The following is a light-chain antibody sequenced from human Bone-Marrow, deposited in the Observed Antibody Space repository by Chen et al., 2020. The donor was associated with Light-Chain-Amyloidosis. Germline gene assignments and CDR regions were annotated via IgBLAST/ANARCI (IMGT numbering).Light chain of an antibody. CDR1: DLPTKY. CDR3: QSADSSGTYEVI. V-gene: IGLV3-25*03. J-gene: IGLJ2*01. Sequence: SALTQPPSVSVSTGQTARITCSGDDLPTKYAYWYQQKPGQAPVLVIHRDTERPSGISERFSGSSSGTTATLTISGVQAEDEADYHCQSADSSGTYEVIFGGGTKLTVL. CDR2: RDT.